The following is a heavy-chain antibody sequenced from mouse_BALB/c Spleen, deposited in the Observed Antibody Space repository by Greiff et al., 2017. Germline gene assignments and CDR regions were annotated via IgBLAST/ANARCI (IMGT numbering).Heavy chain of an antibody. Sequence: EVQLVESGGGLVKPGGSLKLSCAASGFAFSSYDMSWVRQTPEKRLEWVAYISSGGGSTYYPDTVKGRFTISRDNAKNTLYLQMSSLKSEDTAMYYCARQRYGNYAMDYGGQGTSVTVSS. CDR1: GFAFSSYD. V-gene: IGHV5-12-1*01. CDR3: ARQRYGNYAMDY. J-gene: IGHJ4*01. D-gene: IGHD2-10*02. CDR2: ISSGGGST.